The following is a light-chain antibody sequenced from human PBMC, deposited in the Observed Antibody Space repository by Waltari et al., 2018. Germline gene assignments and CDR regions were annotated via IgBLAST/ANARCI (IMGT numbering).Light chain of an antibody. CDR1: QSVSSK. Sequence: ELVMTQSPVTLSVSPGERATLSCRASQSVSSKWAWYQQKPGQAPRLLIYDASTRAAGIPVRFAGSGSGTEFTLSISSVESEDFALYYCQQYDHWPQYTFGQGTKLQIK. CDR2: DAS. CDR3: QQYDHWPQYT. J-gene: IGKJ2*01. V-gene: IGKV3-15*01.